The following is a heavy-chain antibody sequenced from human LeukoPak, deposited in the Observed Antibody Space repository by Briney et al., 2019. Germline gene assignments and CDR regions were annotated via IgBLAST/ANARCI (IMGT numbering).Heavy chain of an antibody. V-gene: IGHV5-51*01. Sequence: GESLKISCKAAGYTFTDYWIAWVRPMPGKGLEYMGIVYPRDSDARYWPSFQGQVTISADKSIDTAYLEWSSRRASDSATYFCARPQYFGTIADAFDVWGQGTMVAVSS. D-gene: IGHD1-7*01. J-gene: IGHJ3*01. CDR1: GYTFTDYW. CDR3: ARPQYFGTIADAFDV. CDR2: VYPRDSDA.